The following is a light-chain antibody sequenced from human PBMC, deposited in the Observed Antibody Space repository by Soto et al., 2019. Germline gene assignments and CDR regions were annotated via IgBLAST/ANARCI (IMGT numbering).Light chain of an antibody. CDR1: QSVSSSY. CDR2: GAS. Sequence: EIVLTQSPGTLSLSPGERATPSCRASQSVSSSYLAWYQQKPGQAPRLLIYGASSRATGIPDRFSGSGSGTDFTLTISRLEPEDFAVYYCQQYDNSPVTFGQGTKVEIK. CDR3: QQYDNSPVT. V-gene: IGKV3-20*01. J-gene: IGKJ1*01.